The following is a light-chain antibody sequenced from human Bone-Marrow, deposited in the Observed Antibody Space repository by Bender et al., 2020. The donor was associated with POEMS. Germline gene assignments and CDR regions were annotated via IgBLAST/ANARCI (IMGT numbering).Light chain of an antibody. Sequence: NFGNNAANWYQHVPGTAPKLLIYSNNQRPSGVPDRFSASTSGTSASLAISGLHSDDEADYYCSSWDDSLNGWGFGGGTKLTVL. CDR3: SSWDDSLNGWG. CDR1: NFGNNA. J-gene: IGLJ3*02. V-gene: IGLV1-44*01. CDR2: SNN.